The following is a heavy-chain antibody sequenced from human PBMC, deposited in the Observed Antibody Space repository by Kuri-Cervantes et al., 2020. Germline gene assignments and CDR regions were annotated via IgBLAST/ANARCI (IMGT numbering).Heavy chain of an antibody. CDR2: IWYDGSNK. Sequence: GGSLRLSCAASGFTFSSYGMHWVRQAPGKGLEWVAVIWYDGSNKYYAESVKGRFTISRDNSKDTLYLHLSSLRPEDTAVYYCARDSGKKYYYASGTPTGWFDPWGQGTLVTVSS. D-gene: IGHD3-10*01. CDR1: GFTFSSYG. CDR3: ARDSGKKYYYASGTPTGWFDP. J-gene: IGHJ5*02. V-gene: IGHV3-33*08.